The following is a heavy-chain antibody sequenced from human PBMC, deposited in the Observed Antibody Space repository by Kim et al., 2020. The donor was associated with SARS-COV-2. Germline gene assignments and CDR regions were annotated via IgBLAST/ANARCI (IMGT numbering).Heavy chain of an antibody. V-gene: IGHV4-30-4*01. J-gene: IGHJ2*01. D-gene: IGHD2-2*01. CDR3: ARGYCSSTSCYRYWYFDL. Sequence: TLSLTCTVSGGSISSGDYYWSWIRQPPGKGLEWIGYIYYSGSTYYNPSLKSRVTISVDTSKNQFSLKLSSVTAADTAVYYCARGYCSSTSCYRYWYFDLWGRGTLVTVSS. CDR2: IYYSGST. CDR1: GGSISSGDYY.